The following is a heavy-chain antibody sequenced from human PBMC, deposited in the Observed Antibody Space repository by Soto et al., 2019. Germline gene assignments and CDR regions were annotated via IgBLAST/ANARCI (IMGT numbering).Heavy chain of an antibody. J-gene: IGHJ1*01. V-gene: IGHV4-59*01. CDR2: IYYSGST. CDR1: GGSISSYY. Sequence: PSETLSLTCTVSGGSISSYYWSWIRQPPGKGLEWIGYIYYSGSTNYNPSLKSRVTISVDTSKNQFSLKLSSVTAADTAVYYCARDRGRREYFQRWGQGTLVTVSS. CDR3: ARDRGRREYFQR.